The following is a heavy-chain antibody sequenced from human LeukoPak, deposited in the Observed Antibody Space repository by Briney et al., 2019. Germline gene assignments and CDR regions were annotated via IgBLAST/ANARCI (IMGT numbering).Heavy chain of an antibody. CDR2: IGTAGDT. V-gene: IGHV3-13*01. CDR3: ARSRAFGLHSMVFDY. CDR1: GFTFSSYD. D-gene: IGHD5-24*01. Sequence: PGGSLRLSCAASGFTFSSYDMHWVRHATGKGLEWVSAIGTAGDTYYPGSVKGRFTISRENAKNSLYLQMNSLRAGDTAVYYCARSRAFGLHSMVFDYWGQGTLVTVSS. J-gene: IGHJ4*02.